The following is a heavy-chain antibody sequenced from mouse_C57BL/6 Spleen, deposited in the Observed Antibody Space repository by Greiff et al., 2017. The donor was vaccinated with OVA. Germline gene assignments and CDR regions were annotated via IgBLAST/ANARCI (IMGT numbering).Heavy chain of an antibody. CDR2: IYPGDGDT. J-gene: IGHJ3*01. CDR1: GYAFSSYW. D-gene: IGHD1-1*01. Sequence: VQRVESGAELVKPGASVKISCKASGYAFSSYWMNWVKQRPGKGLEWIGQIYPGDGDTNYNGKFKGKATLTADKSSSTAYMQLSSLTSEDSAVYFCARGGSTVPGAYWGQGTLVTVSA. CDR3: ARGGSTVPGAY. V-gene: IGHV1-80*01.